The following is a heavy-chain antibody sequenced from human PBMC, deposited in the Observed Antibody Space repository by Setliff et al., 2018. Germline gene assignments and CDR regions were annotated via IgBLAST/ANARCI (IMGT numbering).Heavy chain of an antibody. Sequence: ASVKVSCKASGYTFTRYYMHWVRQAPGQGLEWMGIIDPSGGYTNYAQKFQGRVTMTRDTSTSTVYMELSSLRSKDTAVYFCARERGSYDSSTHYTYYFDYWGQGTLVTVSS. CDR1: GYTFTRYY. CDR2: IDPSGGYT. J-gene: IGHJ4*02. CDR3: ARERGSYDSSTHYTYYFDY. V-gene: IGHV1-46*01. D-gene: IGHD3-22*01.